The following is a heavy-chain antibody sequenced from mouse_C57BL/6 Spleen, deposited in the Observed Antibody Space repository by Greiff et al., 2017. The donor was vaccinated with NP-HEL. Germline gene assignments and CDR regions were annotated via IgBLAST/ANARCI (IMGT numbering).Heavy chain of an antibody. CDR2: IDPSDSYT. D-gene: IGHD1-1*01. V-gene: IGHV1-50*01. J-gene: IGHJ2*01. CDR3: ARRRNGSGY. Sequence: VNLQQPGAELVKPGASVKLSCKASGYTFTSYWMQWVKQRPGQGLEWIGEIDPSDSYTNYNQKFKGKATLTVDTSSSTAYMQLSSLTSEDSAVYYCARRRNGSGYWGQGTTLTVSS. CDR1: GYTFTSYW.